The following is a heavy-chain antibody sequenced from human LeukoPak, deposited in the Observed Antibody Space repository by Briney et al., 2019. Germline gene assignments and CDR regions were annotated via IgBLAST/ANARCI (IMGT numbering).Heavy chain of an antibody. Sequence: PSETLSLTCAVYGGSFSGYYWSWIRQPPGKGLEWIGEINHSGSTNYNPSLKSRVTISVDTSKNQFSLKLSSVTAADTAVYYCARGEHDYGDYFDYWGQGTLVTVSS. J-gene: IGHJ4*02. CDR3: ARGEHDYGDYFDY. CDR2: INHSGST. V-gene: IGHV4-34*01. D-gene: IGHD4-17*01. CDR1: GGSFSGYY.